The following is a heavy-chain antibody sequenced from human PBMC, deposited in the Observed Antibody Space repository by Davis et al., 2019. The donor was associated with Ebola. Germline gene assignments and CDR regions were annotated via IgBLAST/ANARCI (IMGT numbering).Heavy chain of an antibody. V-gene: IGHV3-7*01. Sequence: GESLKISCAASGFTFSSYWMSWVRQAPGKGLEWVANIKQDGSEKYYVDSVKGRFTISRDNAKNSLYLQMNSLRAEDTAVYYCAKGNFDWIYYYYGMDVWGQGTTVTVSS. D-gene: IGHD3-9*01. J-gene: IGHJ6*02. CDR1: GFTFSSYW. CDR2: IKQDGSEK. CDR3: AKGNFDWIYYYYGMDV.